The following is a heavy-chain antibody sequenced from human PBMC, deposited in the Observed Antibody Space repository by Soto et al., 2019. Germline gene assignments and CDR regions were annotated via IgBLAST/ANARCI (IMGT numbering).Heavy chain of an antibody. V-gene: IGHV3-33*02. Sequence: QVQLVESGGAVVQPGTSLRLSCAASGFLFSRFGMHWVRQAPGKGLEWVAVIVSHGGKTGYADSVRGRFTISRDNSRNTLFLEMSSLRVEDTAIYYCARDDDLWDDNGLDCWGQGTLVTVSS. CDR2: IVSHGGKT. J-gene: IGHJ4*02. CDR1: GFLFSRFG. CDR3: ARDDDLWDDNGLDC. D-gene: IGHD1-1*01.